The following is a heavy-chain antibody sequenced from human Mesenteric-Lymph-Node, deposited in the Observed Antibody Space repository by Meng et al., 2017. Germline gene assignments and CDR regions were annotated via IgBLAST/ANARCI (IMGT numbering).Heavy chain of an antibody. Sequence: ASVEVSCKVSGYTLTELSMHWVRQAPGKGLEWMGGFDPEDGETIYAQKFQGRVTMTEDTSTDTAYMELSSLRSEDTAVYYCARDRAAIVVVPAEPYYYYGMDVWGQGTTVTVSS. V-gene: IGHV1-24*01. CDR3: ARDRAAIVVVPAEPYYYYGMDV. CDR2: FDPEDGET. D-gene: IGHD2-2*01. J-gene: IGHJ6*02. CDR1: GYTLTELS.